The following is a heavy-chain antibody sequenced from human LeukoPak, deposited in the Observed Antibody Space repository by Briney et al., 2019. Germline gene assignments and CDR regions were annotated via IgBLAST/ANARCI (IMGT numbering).Heavy chain of an antibody. CDR3: ARDRLDFLPSYYYYYYRAV. CDR1: GFTFSSYA. J-gene: IGHJ6*03. CDR2: SSSNGGST. V-gene: IGHV3-64*01. D-gene: IGHD3-3*01. Sequence: GGSLRLSCAASGFTFSSYAMHWVRQAPGKGLEYVSASSSNGGSTYYANSVKGRFTISRDNSKNTLYLQMGSLRAEDMAVYYCARDRLDFLPSYYYYYYRAV.